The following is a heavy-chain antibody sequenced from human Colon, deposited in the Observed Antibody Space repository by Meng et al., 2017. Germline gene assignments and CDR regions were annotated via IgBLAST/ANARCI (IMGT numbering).Heavy chain of an antibody. J-gene: IGHJ4*02. D-gene: IGHD3-22*01. CDR1: GYTFTSYG. CDR3: ARYDSSGDDFSRKYYFDY. Sequence: ASVKVSCKASGYTFTSYGISWVRQAPGQGLEWMGWISAYNGNTNYAQKLQGRVTMTTDTSTSTAYMELRSLRSDDTAVYYCARYDSSGDDFSRKYYFDYGGQGTLVTVSS. V-gene: IGHV1-18*01. CDR2: ISAYNGNT.